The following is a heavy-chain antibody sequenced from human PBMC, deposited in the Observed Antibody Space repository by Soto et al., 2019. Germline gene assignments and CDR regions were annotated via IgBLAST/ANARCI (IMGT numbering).Heavy chain of an antibody. CDR1: GGTFSSYS. D-gene: IGHD3-3*01. J-gene: IGHJ6*01. CDR2: IIPIFPTA. Sequence: QVQLVQSGAELKKPGSSVRVSCQASGGTFSSYSVNWVRQAPGQGLEWMGGIIPIFPTADHAQRFQGRVTITADKSTNTAYMELSSLRSDDTAVYYCAIRTSLGVVAMGGLDVWGQGITVTVSS. CDR3: AIRTSLGVVAMGGLDV. V-gene: IGHV1-69*14.